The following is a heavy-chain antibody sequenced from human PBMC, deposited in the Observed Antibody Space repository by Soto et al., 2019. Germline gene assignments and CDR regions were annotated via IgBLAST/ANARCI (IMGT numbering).Heavy chain of an antibody. CDR2: ISSSSSTI. V-gene: IGHV3-48*01. D-gene: IGHD3-22*01. CDR1: GFTFSSYS. Sequence: GGPLRLSCAASGFTFSSYSMNWVRQAPGKGLEWVSYISSSSSTIYYADSVKGRFTISRDNSKNTLYLQMNSLRAEDTAVYYCARDLGDYYDSSGPGYWGQGTLVTVSS. J-gene: IGHJ4*02. CDR3: ARDLGDYYDSSGPGY.